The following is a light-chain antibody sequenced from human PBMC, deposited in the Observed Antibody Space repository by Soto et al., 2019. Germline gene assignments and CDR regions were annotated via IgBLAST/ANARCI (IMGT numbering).Light chain of an antibody. Sequence: QSALTQPASVSGSPGQSITISCTGTSSDVGGYNYVSWYQLHPGKAPKLIIYEVSNRPSGVSNRFSGSKSGNTASLTISGLQAEDEADYYCSFYTISGVFGGGTKLTVL. CDR3: SFYTISGV. V-gene: IGLV2-14*01. CDR2: EVS. CDR1: SSDVGGYNY. J-gene: IGLJ3*02.